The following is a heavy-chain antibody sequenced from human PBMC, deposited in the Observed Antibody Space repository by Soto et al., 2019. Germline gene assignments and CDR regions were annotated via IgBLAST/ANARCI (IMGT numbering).Heavy chain of an antibody. Sequence: ASVKVSCKGAGYTFSNYYMHWVRQAPGQGLEWMGIINPSGDSTSYAQEFQGRVTMTRETSTSTRYMELSSPRSEDTAVYYCARATRSGSPHFDHWGQGTLVTVSS. CDR3: ARATRSGSPHFDH. V-gene: IGHV1-46*01. CDR2: INPSGDST. CDR1: GYTFSNYY. D-gene: IGHD5-12*01. J-gene: IGHJ4*02.